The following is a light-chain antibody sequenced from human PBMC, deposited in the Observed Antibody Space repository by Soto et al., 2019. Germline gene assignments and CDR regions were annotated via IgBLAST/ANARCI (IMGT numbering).Light chain of an antibody. CDR2: GAS. Sequence: ENVLTQSPGTLSLSPGERATLSCRASESVSSIYVAWYQQKPGQAPTLLIYGASTRATGIPDRFSGSGSGTEFTLTISSLQSEDFAVYYCQHQSSWPRTFGQGTKVDIK. V-gene: IGKV3-20*01. CDR1: ESVSSIY. J-gene: IGKJ1*01. CDR3: QHQSSWPRT.